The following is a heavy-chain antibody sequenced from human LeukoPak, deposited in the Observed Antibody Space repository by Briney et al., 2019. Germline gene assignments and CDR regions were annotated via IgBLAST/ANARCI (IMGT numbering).Heavy chain of an antibody. V-gene: IGHV4-30-4*01. CDR3: ARAMVRGVIPR. Sequence: PSQTLSLTCTVSGGSISSGDYSWSWIRQPPGKGLEWIGNICYSGSTYYNPSLKSRVTISVDTSRNQFSLKLSSVTAADTAVYYCARAMVRGVIPRWGQGTLVTVSS. CDR1: GGSISSGDYS. CDR2: ICYSGST. D-gene: IGHD3-10*01. J-gene: IGHJ4*02.